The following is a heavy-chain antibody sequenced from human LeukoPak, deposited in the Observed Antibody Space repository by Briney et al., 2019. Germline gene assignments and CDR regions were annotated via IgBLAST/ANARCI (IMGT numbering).Heavy chain of an antibody. CDR1: GFIFSSYW. Sequence: GGSLRLSCAASGFIFSSYWMSWVRQAPGKGLEWVANIKQDGSEKYYVDSVKGRFTISRDNAKKSLYLQMNSPRAEDTAVYYCARGGGDTYFYDSSGYSPFDYWGQGTLVTVSS. D-gene: IGHD3-22*01. V-gene: IGHV3-7*01. CDR3: ARGGGDTYFYDSSGYSPFDY. J-gene: IGHJ4*02. CDR2: IKQDGSEK.